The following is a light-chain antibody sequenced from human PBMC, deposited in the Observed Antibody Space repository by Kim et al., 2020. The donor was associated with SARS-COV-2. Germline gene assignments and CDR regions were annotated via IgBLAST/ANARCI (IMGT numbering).Light chain of an antibody. CDR2: KAS. CDR1: QTTSSW. Sequence: DIQMTQSPSSLSASVGDRVTITCRASQTTSSWLAWYQQKPGKAPKLLIYKASSLGSGVPSRFSGSGPGTEFTLTISSLQPDDFATYYCQQYNSYPVTFGQGTKLEI. J-gene: IGKJ2*01. V-gene: IGKV1-5*03. CDR3: QQYNSYPVT.